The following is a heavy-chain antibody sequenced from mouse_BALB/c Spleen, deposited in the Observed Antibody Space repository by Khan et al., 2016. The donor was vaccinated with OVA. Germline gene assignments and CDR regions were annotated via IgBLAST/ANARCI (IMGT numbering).Heavy chain of an antibody. CDR1: GYTFTSFW. V-gene: IGHV1-7*01. D-gene: IGHD1-1*01. CDR3: VNHGSTSAWFTY. J-gene: IGHJ3*01. Sequence: QVQLKESGAELAKPGASVKMSCKASGYTFTSFWMHWVKQRPGQGLEWIGYINPSTDYTEYNQRLKDKATLTADKSSSTAYMRLTSLTSDDSAVYYCVNHGSTSAWFTYWGQGTLVTVSA. CDR2: INPSTDYT.